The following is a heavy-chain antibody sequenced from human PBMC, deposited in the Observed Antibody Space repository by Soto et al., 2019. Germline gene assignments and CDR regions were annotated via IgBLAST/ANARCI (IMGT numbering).Heavy chain of an antibody. J-gene: IGHJ6*02. CDR2: ISGYNGKT. Sequence: QVQLVQSGNEVKKPGASVNVSCKASGYSFTRYGISWVRQAPGQGLEWMGWISGYNGKTKHAQKLQGRVSMTTDTSTSTAYLELRSLGSEDTAVYYCAREGDRPYYYSGLDVWGQGTTVTVSS. V-gene: IGHV1-18*01. CDR1: GYSFTRYG. D-gene: IGHD3-16*01. CDR3: AREGDRPYYYSGLDV.